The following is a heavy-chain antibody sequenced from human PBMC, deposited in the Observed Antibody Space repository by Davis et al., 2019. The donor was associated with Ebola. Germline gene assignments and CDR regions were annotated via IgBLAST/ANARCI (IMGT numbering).Heavy chain of an antibody. J-gene: IGHJ5*02. Sequence: AASVKVSCKASGYTFTSYGISWVRQAPGQGLEWMGWISAYNGNTNYAQKVQGRVTMTTDTSTSTAYMELRSLRSDNTAVYYCARDMGMVQEANWFDPWGQGTLGTVSS. D-gene: IGHD3-10*01. V-gene: IGHV1-18*01. CDR2: ISAYNGNT. CDR1: GYTFTSYG. CDR3: ARDMGMVQEANWFDP.